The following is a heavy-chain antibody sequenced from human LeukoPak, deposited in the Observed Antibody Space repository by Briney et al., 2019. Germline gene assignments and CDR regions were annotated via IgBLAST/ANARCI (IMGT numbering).Heavy chain of an antibody. V-gene: IGHV3-7*03. CDR2: IKQDGSAK. Sequence: GGSLRLSCAASGFTFSTYWMHWVRQAPGKGLEWVANIKQDGSAKFYVDSVKGRFTISRDNAKKSAYLQMNSLRAEDTAVYYCVRAMDSWGQGTLVTVSS. CDR3: VRAMDS. CDR1: GFTFSTYW. J-gene: IGHJ4*02.